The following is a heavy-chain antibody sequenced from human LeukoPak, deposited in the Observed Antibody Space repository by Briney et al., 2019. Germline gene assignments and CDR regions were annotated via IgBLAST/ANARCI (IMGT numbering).Heavy chain of an antibody. CDR2: IIPIFGTA. CDR1: GGTFSSYA. J-gene: IGHJ4*02. V-gene: IGHV1-69*05. CDR3: ARDPGPYSGSLY. Sequence: ASVKVSCKASGGTFSSYAISWVRQAPGQGLEWMGRIIPIFGTANYAQKFQGRVTITTDESTSTAYMELSRLRSEDTAVYYCARDPGPYSGSLYWGQGTLVTVSS. D-gene: IGHD1-26*01.